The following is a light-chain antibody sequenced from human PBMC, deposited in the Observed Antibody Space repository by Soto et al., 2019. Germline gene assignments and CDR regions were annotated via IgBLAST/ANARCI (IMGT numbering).Light chain of an antibody. J-gene: IGLJ1*01. V-gene: IGLV2-23*02. CDR3: CSYAGSSTFFYV. Sequence: QSVLTQPASVSGSPGQTITISCTGTSSDIGGYNYVSWYQQYPGKAPKVMIYEVRNRPSGVSNRFSGSKSGNTASLTISGLQAEDEADYYCCSYAGSSTFFYVLGTGTKVTVL. CDR1: SSDIGGYNY. CDR2: EVR.